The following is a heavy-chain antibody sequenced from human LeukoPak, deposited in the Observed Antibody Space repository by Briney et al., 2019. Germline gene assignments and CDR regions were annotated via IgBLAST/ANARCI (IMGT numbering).Heavy chain of an antibody. CDR1: GGSFSGYY. D-gene: IGHD3-16*02. Sequence: SETLSLTCAVYGGSFSGYYWSWIRQPPGKGLEWIGEINHSGSTNYNPSLKSRVTISVDTSKNQFSLQLNSVTPEDTAVYYCARNVRLGSGELSFAPFKNWFDPWGQGTLVTVSS. V-gene: IGHV4-34*01. J-gene: IGHJ5*02. CDR2: INHSGST. CDR3: ARNVRLGSGELSFAPFKNWFDP.